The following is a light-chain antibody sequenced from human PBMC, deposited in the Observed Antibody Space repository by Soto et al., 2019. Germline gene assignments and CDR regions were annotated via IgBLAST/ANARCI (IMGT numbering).Light chain of an antibody. CDR2: GNS. CDR3: QSYDSSLSGVV. CDR1: SSNIGAGYD. V-gene: IGLV1-40*01. Sequence: QSVLTQPPSVSGAPGQRVTISCTGSSSNIGAGYDVHWYQQLPGTAPKLLIYGNSNRPSGVPDRFSGSTSGPSASLAITGLQAEDEADYYCQSYDSSLSGVVFGGGTKLTVL. J-gene: IGLJ2*01.